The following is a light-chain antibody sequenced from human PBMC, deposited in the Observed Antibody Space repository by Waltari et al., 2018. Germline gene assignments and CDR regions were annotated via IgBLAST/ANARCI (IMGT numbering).Light chain of an antibody. CDR1: NYNIGSGP. J-gene: IGLJ2*01. Sequence: QSVLTQAPSVSGTPGQRVTISCSGTNYNIGSGPVNWYQQVPGMSPKLLIYSNDQRPSGVPDRFSGSKSGTSASLAISGLQYEDEADYYCATWDGRVNGVLFGGGTKVTVL. CDR3: ATWDGRVNGVL. V-gene: IGLV1-44*01. CDR2: SND.